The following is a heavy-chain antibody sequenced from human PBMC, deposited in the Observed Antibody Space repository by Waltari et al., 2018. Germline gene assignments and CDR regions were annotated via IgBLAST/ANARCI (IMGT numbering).Heavy chain of an antibody. CDR2: ISSTSSDI. CDR3: AGGYSSYYGIDV. V-gene: IGHV3-21*02. Sequence: EVQLVESGGGLVKPGGSLSLPCPASGFTFNTYTMNWVRQAPGKGLEWVSSISSTSSDIYYADSVKGRFTISRDNAKSSLYLQLNSLRAEDTAVYYCAGGYSSYYGIDVWGQGTTVTVSS. J-gene: IGHJ6*02. CDR1: GFTFNTYT. D-gene: IGHD6-13*01.